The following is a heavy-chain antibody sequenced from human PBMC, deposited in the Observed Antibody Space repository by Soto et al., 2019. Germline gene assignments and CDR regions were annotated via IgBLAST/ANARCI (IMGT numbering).Heavy chain of an antibody. D-gene: IGHD2-15*01. J-gene: IGHJ3*02. V-gene: IGHV1-69*04. CDR1: GGTFSSYT. CDR2: IIPILGIA. Sequence: ASVKVSCKASGGTFSSYTISWVRQAPGQGLEWMGRIIPILGIANYAQKFQGRVTITADKSTSTAYMELSSLRSEDTAVYYCARDCSGGSCYDIDAFDIWGQGTMVTVSS. CDR3: ARDCSGGSCYDIDAFDI.